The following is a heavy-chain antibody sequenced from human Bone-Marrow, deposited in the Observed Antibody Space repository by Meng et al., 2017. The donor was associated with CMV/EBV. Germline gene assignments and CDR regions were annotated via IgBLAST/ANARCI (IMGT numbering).Heavy chain of an antibody. Sequence: SEPLSLTCTVSGGSISSGGYYWSWIRQHPGKGLEWIGYIYYSGSTYYNPSLKSRVTISVDTSKNQFSLKLSSVTAADTAVYYCARARPKRYCSSTSCPSAQSYYYGMDVWGQGTTVTVSS. CDR3: ARARPKRYCSSTSCPSAQSYYYGMDV. D-gene: IGHD2-2*01. CDR1: GGSISSGGYY. J-gene: IGHJ6*02. CDR2: IYYSGST. V-gene: IGHV4-31*03.